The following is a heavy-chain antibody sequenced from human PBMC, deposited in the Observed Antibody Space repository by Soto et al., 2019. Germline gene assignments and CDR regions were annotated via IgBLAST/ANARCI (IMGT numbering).Heavy chain of an antibody. D-gene: IGHD6-19*01. CDR2: IFYSGST. CDR3: ARVGSSGWSPDY. V-gene: IGHV4-59*11. J-gene: IGHJ4*02. Sequence: SETLSLTCSVSGGSISGHYWTWIRQSPGKGLEWIGYIFYSGSTNYNPSLKSRVTISVDTSKNQFSLKMSSVTAADTAVYYCARVGSSGWSPDYWGRGTLVTVLL. CDR1: GGSISGHY.